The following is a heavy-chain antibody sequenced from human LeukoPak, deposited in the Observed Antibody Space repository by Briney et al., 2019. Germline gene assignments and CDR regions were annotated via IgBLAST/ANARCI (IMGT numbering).Heavy chain of an antibody. J-gene: IGHJ6*02. CDR2: IYYSGST. CDR3: ARVPGTKYYYYGMDV. CDR1: GGSISSSSYY. Sequence: SEALSLTCTVSGGSISSSSYYWGWIRQPPGKGLEWIGYIYYSGSTNYNPSLKSRVTISVDTSKNQFSLKLSSVTAADTAVYYCARVPGTKYYYYGMDVWGQGTTVTVSS. D-gene: IGHD1-1*01. V-gene: IGHV4-61*05.